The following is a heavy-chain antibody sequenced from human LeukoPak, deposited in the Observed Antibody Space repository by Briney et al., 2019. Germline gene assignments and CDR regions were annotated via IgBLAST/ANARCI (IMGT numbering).Heavy chain of an antibody. CDR2: ISSSGSYI. Sequence: GGSLRLSCAASRFTFSSYSMNWVRQAPGKGLEWVSSISSSGSYIYYADSVKGRFTISRDNAKNSLYLQMNSLRAEDTAVYFCARERKQVVLLGRPVDYYYMDVWGKGTTVTVSS. J-gene: IGHJ6*03. V-gene: IGHV3-21*01. D-gene: IGHD2-8*02. CDR1: RFTFSSYS. CDR3: ARERKQVVLLGRPVDYYYMDV.